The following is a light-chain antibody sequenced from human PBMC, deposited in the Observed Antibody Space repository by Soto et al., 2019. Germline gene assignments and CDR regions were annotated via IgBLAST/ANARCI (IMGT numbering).Light chain of an antibody. V-gene: IGLV2-14*01. CDR2: DVS. CDR3: SSYTSSGTPHDV. J-gene: IGLJ1*01. Sequence: QSALTQPASVSGSPGQSITISCTGTSSDVGGSNAVSWYQQHPGKAPKLMIYDVSNRPSGVSNRFSGSKSGNTASLTISGLQAEDEADYYCSSYTSSGTPHDVFGTGTKLTVL. CDR1: SSDVGGSNA.